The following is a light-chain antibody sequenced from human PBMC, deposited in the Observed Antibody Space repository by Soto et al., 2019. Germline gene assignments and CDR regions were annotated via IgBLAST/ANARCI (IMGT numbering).Light chain of an antibody. CDR2: EVH. J-gene: IGLJ1*01. CDR3: ASYLTTSPLEV. V-gene: IGLV2-14*01. CDR1: ISDIGSHNY. Sequence: QSALSRSASVSGSPGESITVSCSGSISDIGSHNYVSCYRQYPGEAPRLLIYEVHYRPSGVSSRFSGSKSGNTASLTISGLQAADEADYYCASYLTTSPLEVFGTGTKVTVL.